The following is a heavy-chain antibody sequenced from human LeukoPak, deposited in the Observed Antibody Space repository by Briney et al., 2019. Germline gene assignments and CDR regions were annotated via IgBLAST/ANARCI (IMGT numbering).Heavy chain of an antibody. V-gene: IGHV4-4*09. CDR1: GGSISDYY. CDR2: IYRGGTI. J-gene: IGHJ5*02. Sequence: SETLSLTCSVSGGSISDYYWSWIRLPPGKGLEWIGYIYRGGTINYNPSLKSRVTMSLDTSKNQISLMLNSMTAADTAVYYCARHWLEATKTYSYWFDPWGQGTLVTVSS. CDR3: ARHWLEATKTYSYWFDP. D-gene: IGHD2-21*01.